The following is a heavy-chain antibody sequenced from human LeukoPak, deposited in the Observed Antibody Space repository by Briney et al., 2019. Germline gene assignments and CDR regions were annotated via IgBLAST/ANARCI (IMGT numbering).Heavy chain of an antibody. J-gene: IGHJ5*02. V-gene: IGHV4-59*11. D-gene: IGHD4-17*01. CDR2: IYYSGST. CDR1: GGSISSHY. CDR3: ARYGGYVPAGFDP. Sequence: SETLSLTCTVSGGSISSHYWSWIRQPPGKGLEWIGYIYYSGSTNYNPSLKSRVTISVDTSKNQFSLKLSSVTAADTAVYYCARYGGYVPAGFDPWGQGTLVTASS.